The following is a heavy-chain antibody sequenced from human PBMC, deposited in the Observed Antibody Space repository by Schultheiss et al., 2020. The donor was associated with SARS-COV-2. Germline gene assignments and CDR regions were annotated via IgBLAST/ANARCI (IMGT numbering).Heavy chain of an antibody. J-gene: IGHJ5*02. CDR2: IYYSGST. CDR3: ARGGITIFGVVTSWFDP. D-gene: IGHD3-3*01. CDR1: GGSFSGYY. Sequence: SETLSLTCAVYGGSFSGYYWSWIRQPPGKGLEWIGYIYYSGSTNYNPSLKSRVTISVDTSKNQFSLKLSSVTAADTAVYYCARGGITIFGVVTSWFDPWGQGTLVTVSS. V-gene: IGHV4-59*01.